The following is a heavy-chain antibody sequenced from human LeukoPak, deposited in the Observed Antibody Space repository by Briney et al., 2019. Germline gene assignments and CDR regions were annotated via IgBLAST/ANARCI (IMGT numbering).Heavy chain of an antibody. CDR1: GYTFTGYY. J-gene: IGHJ4*02. D-gene: IGHD2-21*01. Sequence: ASVKVSCKASGYTFTGYYMHWVRPAPGQGHEWMGRINPNSGGTNYAQQFQGRVTMTRDTSISTAYMELSRLRSDDTAVYYCARDYCGGECFPDYWGQGTLVTVSS. CDR2: INPNSGGT. CDR3: ARDYCGGECFPDY. V-gene: IGHV1-2*06.